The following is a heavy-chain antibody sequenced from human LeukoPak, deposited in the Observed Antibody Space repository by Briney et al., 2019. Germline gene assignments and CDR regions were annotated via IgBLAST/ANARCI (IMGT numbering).Heavy chain of an antibody. J-gene: IGHJ5*02. Sequence: SETLSLTCTVSGGSISSYYWSWIRQPAGKGLEWIGRIYTSGSTNYNPSLKSRVTMSVDTSKNQFSLKLSSVTAADTAVYYCARFSGYYRYNWFDPWGQGTLVTVSS. V-gene: IGHV4-4*07. CDR1: GGSISSYY. CDR2: IYTSGST. D-gene: IGHD3-3*01. CDR3: ARFSGYYRYNWFDP.